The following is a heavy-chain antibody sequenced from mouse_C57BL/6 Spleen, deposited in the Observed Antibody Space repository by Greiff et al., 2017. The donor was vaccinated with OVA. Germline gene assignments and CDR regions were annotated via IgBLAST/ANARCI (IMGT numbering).Heavy chain of an antibody. Sequence: QVQLQQPGPELVKPGASVKISCKASGYAFSSYWMNWVKQRPGKGLEWIGRIYPGDGDTNYNGKFKGKATLTADKSSSTAYMQLSSLTSEDSAVYFCARWGTNPRSRAMDYWGQGTSVTVSS. CDR2: IYPGDGDT. CDR3: ARWGTNPRSRAMDY. V-gene: IGHV1-82*01. D-gene: IGHD1-3*01. CDR1: GYAFSSYW. J-gene: IGHJ4*01.